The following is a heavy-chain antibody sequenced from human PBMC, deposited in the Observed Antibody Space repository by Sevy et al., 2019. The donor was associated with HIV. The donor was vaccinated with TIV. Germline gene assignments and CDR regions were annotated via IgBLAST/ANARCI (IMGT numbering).Heavy chain of an antibody. V-gene: IGHV3-23*01. Sequence: GGSLRLSCAASGFTFSSYAMSWVRQAPGKGLEWVSAISGSGGSTYYSDSVKGRFTISRDNSKNTLYLQMNSLRAEDTAVYYCAKQWLAPKEISDSRAFDIWGQGTMVTVSS. CDR3: AKQWLAPKEISDSRAFDI. CDR1: GFTFSSYA. CDR2: ISGSGGST. D-gene: IGHD6-19*01. J-gene: IGHJ3*02.